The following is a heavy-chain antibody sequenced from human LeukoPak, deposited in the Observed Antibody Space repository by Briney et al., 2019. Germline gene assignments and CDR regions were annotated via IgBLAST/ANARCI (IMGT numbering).Heavy chain of an antibody. CDR1: GGSISSHY. D-gene: IGHD2-8*01. CDR2: IHYSGTT. Sequence: PSETLSLTCTVSGGSISSHYWSWIRQPPGKGLEWIGYIHYSGTTNYNTSLKSRVTISVDTSKNQFSLKVSSETAADTAVYYCARDGVHQGGYYSYYMDVWGKGTTVTVSS. CDR3: ARDGVHQGGYYSYYMDV. J-gene: IGHJ6*03. V-gene: IGHV4-59*11.